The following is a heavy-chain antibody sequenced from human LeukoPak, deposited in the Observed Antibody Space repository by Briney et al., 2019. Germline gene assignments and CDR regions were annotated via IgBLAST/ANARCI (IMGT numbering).Heavy chain of an antibody. CDR1: GYTFTGYY. Sequence: GASVKVSCKASGYTFTGYYMHWVRQAPGQGLEWMGWINPNSGGTNYAQKLQGRVTMTRDTSISPAYMELSRLRSDDTAVYYCARVRWELLRPFDYWGQGTLVTVSS. D-gene: IGHD1-26*01. CDR2: INPNSGGT. J-gene: IGHJ4*02. V-gene: IGHV1-2*02. CDR3: ARVRWELLRPFDY.